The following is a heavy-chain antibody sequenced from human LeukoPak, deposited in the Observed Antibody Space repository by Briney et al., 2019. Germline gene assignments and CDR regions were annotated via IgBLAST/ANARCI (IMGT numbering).Heavy chain of an antibody. CDR2: IYYSGST. D-gene: IGHD6-19*01. CDR1: GGSISSGGYY. V-gene: IGHV4-31*03. Sequence: SQTLSLTCTVSGGSISSGGYYWSWIRQHPGKGLEWIGYIYYSGSTYYNPSLKSRVTISVDMSKNQFSLKLSSVTAADTAVYYCARGTAVAGPDYWGQGTLVTVSS. J-gene: IGHJ4*02. CDR3: ARGTAVAGPDY.